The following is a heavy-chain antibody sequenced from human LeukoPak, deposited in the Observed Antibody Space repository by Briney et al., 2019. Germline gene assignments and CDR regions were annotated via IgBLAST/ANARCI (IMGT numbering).Heavy chain of an antibody. CDR2: IYYSGST. CDR3: AKSNGYYLIDY. D-gene: IGHD1-26*01. Sequence: SETLSLTCTVSGGSISSYYWIWIRQPPGKGLEWIGYIYYSGSTNYNPSLKSRVTISVDTSKNQFSLKLSSVTAADTAVYYCAKSNGYYLIDYWGQGTLVTVSS. J-gene: IGHJ4*02. CDR1: GGSISSYY. V-gene: IGHV4-59*01.